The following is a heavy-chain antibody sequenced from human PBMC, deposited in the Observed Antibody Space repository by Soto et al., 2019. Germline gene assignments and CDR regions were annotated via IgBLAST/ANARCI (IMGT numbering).Heavy chain of an antibody. CDR2: ITTDKGKT. D-gene: IGHD1-1*01. CDR1: GYTFTSYG. CDR3: ARGLEMATTYYNWFDP. J-gene: IGHJ5*02. Sequence: ASVKVSCKTSGYTFTSYGISWVRQAPGQGLEWMGWITTDKGKTTYAQKFQGRVTMTRDTSTSTAYMELRSLRSDDTAVYYCARGLEMATTYYNWFDPWGKGTLVTVSS. V-gene: IGHV1-18*01.